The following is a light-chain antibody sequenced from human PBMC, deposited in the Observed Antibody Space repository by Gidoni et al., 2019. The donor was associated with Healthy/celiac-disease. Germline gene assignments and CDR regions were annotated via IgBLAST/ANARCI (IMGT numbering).Light chain of an antibody. J-gene: IGKJ1*01. CDR1: QSISSW. CDR3: QQYNSSPWT. CDR2: NAS. V-gene: IGKV1-5*03. Sequence: DIQLTKSPSTLSASVGDRVTITCRASQSISSWLAWYQQKPGKAPKLLIYNASSLESGVPSRFSGSGSGTEFTLTISSLQPDDFATYYCQQYNSSPWTFGQGTEVEIK.